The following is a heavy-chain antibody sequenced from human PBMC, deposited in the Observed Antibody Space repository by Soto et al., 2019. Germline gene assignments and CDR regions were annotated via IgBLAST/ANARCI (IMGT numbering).Heavy chain of an antibody. CDR3: AKRAWGYFYFDY. CDR1: GGTLSSYA. CDR2: ISGSGGST. V-gene: IGHV3-23*01. Sequence: SCKASGGTLSSYAMSWVRQAPGKGLEWVSVISGSGGSTYYADSVKGRFTISRDNSKNTLYLQMNSLRAEDTAVYYCAKRAWGYFYFDYWGQGTLVTVSS. J-gene: IGHJ4*02. D-gene: IGHD1-26*01.